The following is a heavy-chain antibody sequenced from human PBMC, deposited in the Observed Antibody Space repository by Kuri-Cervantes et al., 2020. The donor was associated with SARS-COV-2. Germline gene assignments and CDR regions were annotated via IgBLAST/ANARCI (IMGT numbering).Heavy chain of an antibody. J-gene: IGHJ4*02. CDR3: ARVRPYYYGSGSPFDY. V-gene: IGHV1-18*01. Sequence: ASVKVSCKASGYTFIRYGISWVRQAPGQGLEWMGWITTYNGNTEYARKFRGRVTMTTDTSTNTAYLELRSLRSDDTAVYYCARVRPYYYGSGSPFDYWGQGTLVTVSS. D-gene: IGHD3-10*01. CDR2: ITTYNGNT. CDR1: GYTFIRYG.